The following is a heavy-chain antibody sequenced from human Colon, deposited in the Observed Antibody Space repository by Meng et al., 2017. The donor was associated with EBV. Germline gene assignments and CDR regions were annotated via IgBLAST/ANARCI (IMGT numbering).Heavy chain of an antibody. CDR3: ARVSGRSFDP. V-gene: IGHV4-61*01. CDR2: IYYIGGT. D-gene: IGHD3-10*01. Sequence: VKLQESGPGLVKPSETLSLTCTVSGDSVATGRYYWSWIRQPPGKGLEWIAYIYYIGGTNYNPSLKSRLTISLDTSKNQFSLSLRSVTAADTAVYYCARVSGRSFDPWGQGTLVTVSS. CDR1: GDSVATGRYY. J-gene: IGHJ5*02.